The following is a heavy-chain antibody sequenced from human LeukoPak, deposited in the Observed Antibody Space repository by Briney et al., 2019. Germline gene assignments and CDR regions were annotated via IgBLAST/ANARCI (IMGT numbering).Heavy chain of an antibody. V-gene: IGHV3-21*01. Sequence: GGSLRLSCAASGFTLSSYSMNWVRQAPGKGLEWVSSISSSSSYIYYADSVKGRFTISRDNAKNSLYLQMNSLRAEDTAVYYCARAISPLLETFDYWGQGTLVTVSS. D-gene: IGHD1-1*01. CDR1: GFTLSSYS. J-gene: IGHJ4*02. CDR2: ISSSSSYI. CDR3: ARAISPLLETFDY.